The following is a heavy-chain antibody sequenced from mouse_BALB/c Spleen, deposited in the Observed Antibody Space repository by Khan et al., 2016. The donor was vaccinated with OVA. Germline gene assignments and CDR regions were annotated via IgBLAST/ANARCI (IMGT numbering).Heavy chain of an antibody. CDR2: IDPFNGGS. CDR3: TRHGITSWFAY. Sequence: VQLQQSGPELLKPGASVKISCRASGYSFTTYYIHWVKQTHGKTLEWIGYIDPFNGGSTYNQKFKDKATLTVDKSSSTAYMHLSSLTSADSAVYYCTRHGITSWFAYWGQGTLVTVSA. J-gene: IGHJ3*01. V-gene: IGHV1-31*01. D-gene: IGHD1-1*01. CDR1: GYSFTTYY.